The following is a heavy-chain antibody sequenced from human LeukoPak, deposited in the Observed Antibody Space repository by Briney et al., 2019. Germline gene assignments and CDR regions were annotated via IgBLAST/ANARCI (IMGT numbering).Heavy chain of an antibody. Sequence: GGSLRLSWAASGFSVSNNYMTWVRQAPGEGRGCVSAITSDGGTYYADSMKGRFTISRDNSKNTLYLQMTYLRAEDTAVYFCARVHFGWSLESWGQGTLVTVSS. CDR3: ARVHFGWSLES. J-gene: IGHJ4*02. V-gene: IGHV3-53*01. CDR1: GFSVSNNY. D-gene: IGHD3-9*01. CDR2: ITSDGGT.